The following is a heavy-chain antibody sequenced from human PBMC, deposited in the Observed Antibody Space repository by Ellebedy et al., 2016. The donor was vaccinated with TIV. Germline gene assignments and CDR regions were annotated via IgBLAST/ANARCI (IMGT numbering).Heavy chain of an antibody. CDR1: GFTFSSYG. CDR3: AKELYAGAHYCSDY. Sequence: GESLKISCAASGFTFSSYGMHWVRQAPGKGLEWVAVIWYDESNKYYADSVKGRFTISRDNSKNTLYLQMNSLRPDDTAVYFCAKELYAGAHYCSDYWGQGTLVTVSS. D-gene: IGHD2-15*01. CDR2: IWYDESNK. V-gene: IGHV3-33*06. J-gene: IGHJ4*02.